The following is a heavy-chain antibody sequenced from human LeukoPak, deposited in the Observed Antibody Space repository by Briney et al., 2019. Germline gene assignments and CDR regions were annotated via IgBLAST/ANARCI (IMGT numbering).Heavy chain of an antibody. D-gene: IGHD3-10*01. J-gene: IGHJ6*04. CDR3: AREDTMVRGVIKSSYYYGMDV. Sequence: SETLSLTCAVSGYSIGSGYYWGWIRQPPGKGLEWIGSIYHSGSTYYNPSLKSRVTISVDTSKNQFSLKLSSVTAADTAVYYCAREDTMVRGVIKSSYYYGMDVWGKGTTVTVSS. CDR2: IYHSGST. CDR1: GYSIGSGYY. V-gene: IGHV4-38-2*02.